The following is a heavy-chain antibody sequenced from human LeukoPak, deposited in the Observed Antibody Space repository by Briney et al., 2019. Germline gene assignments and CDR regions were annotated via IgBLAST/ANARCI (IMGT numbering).Heavy chain of an antibody. D-gene: IGHD1-26*01. Sequence: GGSLRLSCAASGFTFSSYAMSWVRQAPGKGLEWVSGISGSGGSTYYADSVKSRFTISRDNSKNTLYLQMNSLRADDTAVYYCAKGGPNGPSGYWGQGTLVTVSS. J-gene: IGHJ4*02. CDR3: AKGGPNGPSGY. CDR2: ISGSGGST. V-gene: IGHV3-23*01. CDR1: GFTFSSYA.